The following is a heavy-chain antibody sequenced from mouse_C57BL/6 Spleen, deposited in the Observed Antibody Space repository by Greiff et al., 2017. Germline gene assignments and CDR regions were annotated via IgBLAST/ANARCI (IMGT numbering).Heavy chain of an antibody. D-gene: IGHD1-1*01. CDR2: INPSSGYT. CDR1: GYTFTSYW. J-gene: IGHJ2*01. Sequence: VQLQQSGAELAKPGASVKLSCKASGYTFTSYWMHWVKQRPGQGLSWIGYINPSSGYTTYNQKFKDKATLTADKSSSTAYMQLSSLTYEDSAVYYCARDYYGSSSYFDYWGQGTTLTVSS. CDR3: ARDYYGSSSYFDY. V-gene: IGHV1-7*01.